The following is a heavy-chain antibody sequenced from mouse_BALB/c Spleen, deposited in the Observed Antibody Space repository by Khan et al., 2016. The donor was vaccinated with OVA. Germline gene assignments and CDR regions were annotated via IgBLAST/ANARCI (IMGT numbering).Heavy chain of an antibody. J-gene: IGHJ3*01. Sequence: EVELVESGGGLVQPGGSRNLSCAASGFTFSSFGMHWVRQAPDKGLEWVAYISSGSVTIYYADTVKGRFIISSDNPKTNVFLQMTSRRSEDTAMYFCASSRCCSCFASWGQGTLVTVSA. CDR1: GFTFSSFG. CDR2: ISSGSVTI. V-gene: IGHV5-17*02. CDR3: ASSRCCSCFAS.